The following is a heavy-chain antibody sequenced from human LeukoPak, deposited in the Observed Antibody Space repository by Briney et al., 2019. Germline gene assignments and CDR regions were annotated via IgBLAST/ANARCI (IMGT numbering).Heavy chain of an antibody. CDR1: GYIFTSYG. CDR2: ISGYNGNT. Sequence: ASVKVSCKASGYIFTSYGISWVRQAPGQGLEWMGWISGYNGNTNYAQKLQGRVTMTTDTSTSTAYMELRSLRPDDTAVYYCARVSPSPGYSSSWDIFPPPGQFDYWGQGTLVTVSS. V-gene: IGHV1-18*01. D-gene: IGHD6-13*01. CDR3: ARVSPSPGYSSSWDIFPPPGQFDY. J-gene: IGHJ4*02.